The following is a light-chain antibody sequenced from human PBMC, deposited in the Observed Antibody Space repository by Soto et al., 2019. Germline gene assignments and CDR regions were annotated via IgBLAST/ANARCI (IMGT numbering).Light chain of an antibody. CDR3: ATWDDSLTSWV. J-gene: IGLJ3*02. CDR2: RDN. CDR1: SSNIGSNY. Sequence: QSVLTQPPSASGTPGQRVTISCSGSSSNIGSNYVFWYQQFPGTAPKLLIYRDNQRPSGVPDRVSGSKSGTSASLAISGLRSEDEADYFCATWDDSLTSWVFGGGTKVTVL. V-gene: IGLV1-47*01.